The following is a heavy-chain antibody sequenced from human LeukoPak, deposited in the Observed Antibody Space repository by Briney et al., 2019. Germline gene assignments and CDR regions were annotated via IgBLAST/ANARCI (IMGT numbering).Heavy chain of an antibody. Sequence: SETLSLTCAVYGGSFSGYYWSWIRQPPGKGLEWIGEINHSGSTNYNPSLKSRVTISVDTSKNQFSLKLSSVTAADTAVYYCARATHLYDYVWGVHGNHAQFDYWGQGTLVTVSS. V-gene: IGHV4-34*01. D-gene: IGHD3-16*01. J-gene: IGHJ4*02. CDR1: GGSFSGYY. CDR3: ARATHLYDYVWGVHGNHAQFDY. CDR2: INHSGST.